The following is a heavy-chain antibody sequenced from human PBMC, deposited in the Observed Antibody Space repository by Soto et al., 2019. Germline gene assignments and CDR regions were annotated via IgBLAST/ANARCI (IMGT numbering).Heavy chain of an antibody. J-gene: IGHJ4*02. CDR3: ARDRGITMVRGVIIY. Sequence: ASVKVSCKASGYTFTSYGISWVRQAPGQGLEWMGWISAYNGNTNYAQKLQGRVTMTTDTSTSTAYMELRSLRSDDTAVYYCARDRGITMVRGVIIYWGQGTLVTVSS. D-gene: IGHD3-10*01. CDR1: GYTFTSYG. V-gene: IGHV1-18*01. CDR2: ISAYNGNT.